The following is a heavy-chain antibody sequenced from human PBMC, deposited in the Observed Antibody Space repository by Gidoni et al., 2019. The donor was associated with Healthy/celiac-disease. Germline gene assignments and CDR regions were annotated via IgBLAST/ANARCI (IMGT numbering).Heavy chain of an antibody. CDR2: INSDGSST. Sequence: EVQLVESGGGLVQPGGSLRLSCSASGFTFSRYWIHWVRQAPGKGLVWVSRINSDGSSTSYADSVKGRFTISRDNAKNTLYLQMNSLRAEDTAVYYCASYYDFWSGNHAFDIWGQGTMVTVSS. V-gene: IGHV3-74*01. J-gene: IGHJ3*02. CDR1: GFTFSRYW. D-gene: IGHD3-3*01. CDR3: ASYYDFWSGNHAFDI.